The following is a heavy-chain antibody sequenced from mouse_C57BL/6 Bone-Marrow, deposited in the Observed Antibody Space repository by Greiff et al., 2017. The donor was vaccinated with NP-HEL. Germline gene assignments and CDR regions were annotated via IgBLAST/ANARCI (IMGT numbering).Heavy chain of an antibody. CDR3: ARVTTVVPFAY. Sequence: VQLQQPGAELVRPGSSVKLSCKASGYTFTSYWMDWVKQRPGQGLEWIGNIYPSDSETHYNQKFKDKATLTVDKSSSTAYMQLSSLTSEDSAVYYCARVTTVVPFAYWGQGTLVTVSA. V-gene: IGHV1-61*01. CDR2: IYPSDSET. J-gene: IGHJ3*01. D-gene: IGHD1-1*01. CDR1: GYTFTSYW.